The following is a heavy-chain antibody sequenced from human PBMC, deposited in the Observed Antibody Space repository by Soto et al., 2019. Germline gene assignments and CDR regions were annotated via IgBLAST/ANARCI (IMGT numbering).Heavy chain of an antibody. CDR3: ARERDIVLMVYASTFDY. J-gene: IGHJ4*02. CDR1: GYTFTSYA. CDR2: INAGNGNT. V-gene: IGHV1-3*01. D-gene: IGHD2-8*01. Sequence: ASVKVSCKASGYTFTSYAMHWVRQAPGQRLEWMGWINAGNGNTKYSQKFQGRVTITRDTSASTAYMELSSLRSEDTAVYYCARERDIVLMVYASTFDYWGQGTLVTVSS.